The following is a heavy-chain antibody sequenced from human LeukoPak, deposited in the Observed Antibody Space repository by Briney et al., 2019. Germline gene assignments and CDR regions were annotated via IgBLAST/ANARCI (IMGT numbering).Heavy chain of an antibody. J-gene: IGHJ5*02. CDR3: ARDRPPIVVVPAAAGGWFDP. D-gene: IGHD2-2*01. CDR2: IIPIFGTA. CDR1: GGTFSSYA. V-gene: IGHV1-69*05. Sequence: SVKVSCKASGGTFSSYAISWVRQAPGQGLEWMGGIIPIFGTANYAQKFQGRVTITTDESTSTAYMELSSLRSEDTAVYYCARDRPPIVVVPAAAGGWFDPWGQGTLVTVSS.